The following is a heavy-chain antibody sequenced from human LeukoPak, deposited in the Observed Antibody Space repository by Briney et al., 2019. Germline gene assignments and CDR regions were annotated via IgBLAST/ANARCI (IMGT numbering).Heavy chain of an antibody. Sequence: SETLSLTRAVYGGSFSGYYWSWIRQPPGKGLEWIGEINHSGSTNYNPSLKSRVTISVGTSKNQFSLKLSSVTAADTAVYYCARGRAVAGTFDYWGQGTLVTVSS. CDR2: INHSGST. CDR3: ARGRAVAGTFDY. J-gene: IGHJ4*02. D-gene: IGHD6-19*01. V-gene: IGHV4-34*01. CDR1: GGSFSGYY.